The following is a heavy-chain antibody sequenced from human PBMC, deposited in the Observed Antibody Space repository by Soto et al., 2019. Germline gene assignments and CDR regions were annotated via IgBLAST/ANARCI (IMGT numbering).Heavy chain of an antibody. J-gene: IGHJ6*02. V-gene: IGHV4-30-4*01. CDR3: ARGNGNCSGGSCYAPYYYYGMDF. Sequence: SETLSLTCTVSGGSISSGDYYWSWIRQPPGKGLEWIGYIYYSGSTYYNPSLKSRVTISVDTSKNQFSLKLSSVTAADTAVYYCARGNGNCSGGSCYAPYYYYGMDFWGQGTTVTVSS. D-gene: IGHD2-15*01. CDR1: GGSISSGDYY. CDR2: IYYSGST.